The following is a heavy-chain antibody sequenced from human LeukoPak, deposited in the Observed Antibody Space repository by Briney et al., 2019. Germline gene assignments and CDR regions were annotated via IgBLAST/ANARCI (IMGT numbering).Heavy chain of an antibody. Sequence: SESLSLTCTVSGGSVSSGSYYWSWIRQPPGKGLEWIGYIYYSGSTNYNPSLKSRVTISVDTSKNQLSLKLSSVTAADTAVYYCARGGYSSSSWGQGTLVTVSS. CDR3: ARGGYSSSS. CDR2: IYYSGST. D-gene: IGHD6-6*01. J-gene: IGHJ4*02. CDR1: GGSVSSGSYY. V-gene: IGHV4-61*01.